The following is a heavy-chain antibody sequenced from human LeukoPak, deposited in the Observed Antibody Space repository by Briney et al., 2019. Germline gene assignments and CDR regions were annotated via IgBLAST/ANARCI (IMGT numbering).Heavy chain of an antibody. Sequence: GASVKVSCKASGYIFTNYYMHWVRQAPGQGLEWVGMINPRDGSTSHAQKFQGRVTMTRDTSTSTVYMEPSGLRSEDTAFYYCARGPYGTGPPSPPYYYSMDVWGQGTTVTVSS. D-gene: IGHD3-10*01. CDR1: GYIFTNYY. J-gene: IGHJ6*02. CDR2: INPRDGST. CDR3: ARGPYGTGPPSPPYYYSMDV. V-gene: IGHV1-46*01.